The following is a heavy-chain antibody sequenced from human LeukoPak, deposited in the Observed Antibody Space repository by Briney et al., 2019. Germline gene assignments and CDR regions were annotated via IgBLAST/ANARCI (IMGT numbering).Heavy chain of an antibody. J-gene: IGHJ4*02. CDR2: ISYDGSNK. CDR1: GFTFSRYG. V-gene: IGHV3-30*03. Sequence: PGGSLRLSCAASGFTFSRYGMHWVRQAPGKGLEWVAVISYDGSNKYYADSVKGRFTISRDNAKNSLYLQMNSLRAEDTAVYYCARLNSGLLWFGELNKYYFDYWGQGTLVTVSS. CDR3: ARLNSGLLWFGELNKYYFDY. D-gene: IGHD3-10*01.